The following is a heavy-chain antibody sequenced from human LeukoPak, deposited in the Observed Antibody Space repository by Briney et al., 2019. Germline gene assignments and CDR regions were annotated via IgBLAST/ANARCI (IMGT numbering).Heavy chain of an antibody. CDR1: GGSISSYY. V-gene: IGHV4-59*01. J-gene: IGHJ5*02. Sequence: PSETLSLTCTVSGGSISSYYWSWIRQPPGKGLEWIGYIYYSGTTNYNPSLKSRVTISVDTSKNQFSLKLNSVTAADTAVYYCARDPRGGTSRNNWFDPWGQGTLVTVSS. D-gene: IGHD1-1*01. CDR3: ARDPRGGTSRNNWFDP. CDR2: IYYSGTT.